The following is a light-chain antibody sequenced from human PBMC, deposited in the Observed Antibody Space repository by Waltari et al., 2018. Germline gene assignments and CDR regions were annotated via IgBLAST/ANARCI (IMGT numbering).Light chain of an antibody. J-gene: IGKJ5*01. V-gene: IGKV3-20*01. CDR1: QSVSSSY. CDR3: QQYGSSPPIT. CDR2: GAS. Sequence: EIVLTQSPDTLSLSPGERATLSCRASQSVSSSYLAWYQQKPGQAPRPLIYGASSRATCIPDRFSGSGSGTDFTLTISRLEPEDFAVYYCQQYGSSPPITFGQGTRLEIK.